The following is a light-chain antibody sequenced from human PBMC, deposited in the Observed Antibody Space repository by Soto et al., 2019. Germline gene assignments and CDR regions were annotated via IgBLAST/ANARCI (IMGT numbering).Light chain of an antibody. Sequence: EIVLTQSPATLSLSPGERATLSCRASRSINNYLAWYQQRPGQAPRLLFYDASNRATGIPARFNGSGSGTDFTLTITALEPDDFAVYYRQQRSNWPPGITFGQGTKLEIK. CDR3: QQRSNWPPGIT. CDR1: RSINNY. J-gene: IGKJ2*01. CDR2: DAS. V-gene: IGKV3-11*01.